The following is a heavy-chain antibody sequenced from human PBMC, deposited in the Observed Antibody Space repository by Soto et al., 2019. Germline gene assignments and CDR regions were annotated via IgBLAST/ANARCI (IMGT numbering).Heavy chain of an antibody. CDR2: IYWDDDK. J-gene: IGHJ4*02. V-gene: IGHV2-5*02. CDR3: AHRALYSGSYWDGGYFDA. CDR1: GFSLSSSGVG. D-gene: IGHD1-26*01. Sequence: QITLRQSGPPRVRHTQPLTLTCNFPGFSLSSSGVGVGWIRQPPGKAPEWLVVIYWDDDKRYSPSLKSRLTITKDTSKYQVVLTMTNMDPVDTGTYYCAHRALYSGSYWDGGYFDAWGQGTPVTVSP.